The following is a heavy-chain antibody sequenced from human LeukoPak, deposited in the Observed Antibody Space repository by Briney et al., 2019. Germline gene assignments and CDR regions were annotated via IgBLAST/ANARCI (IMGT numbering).Heavy chain of an antibody. J-gene: IGHJ6*02. CDR3: AKNSRYSYGYLFRYYYYGMDV. V-gene: IGHV3-7*01. D-gene: IGHD5-18*01. CDR1: GFTFSSYW. Sequence: GGSLRLSCAASGFTFSSYWMSWVRQAPGKGLEWVANIKQDGSEKYYADSVKGRYTISRDNSKNTLYLQMNSLRAEDTAVYYCAKNSRYSYGYLFRYYYYGMDVWGQGTTVTVSS. CDR2: IKQDGSEK.